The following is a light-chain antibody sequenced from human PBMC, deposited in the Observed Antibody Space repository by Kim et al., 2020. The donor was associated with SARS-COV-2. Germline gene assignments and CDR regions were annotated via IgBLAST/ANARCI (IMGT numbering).Light chain of an antibody. CDR1: SLRSYY. CDR2: GKN. CDR3: NSRDNSDNHVL. Sequence: SSELTQDPVVSVALGQTVRITCQGDSLRSYYATWYKQKPGQAPLLVIYGKNNRPSGIPDRFSGSSSGSTASLTITGAQAEDEADYYCNSRDNSDNHVLFG. V-gene: IGLV3-19*01. J-gene: IGLJ1*01.